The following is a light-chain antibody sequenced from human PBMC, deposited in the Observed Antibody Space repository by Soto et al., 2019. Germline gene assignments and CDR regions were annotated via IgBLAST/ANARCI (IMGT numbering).Light chain of an antibody. CDR3: QQANSFPPT. CDR1: QGIGRW. Sequence: DIQMTQSPSSVSASVGDRVTITCRASQGIGRWLAWYQQKPGKAPKLLIYAAYSLQSGVPSRFSDSGSGTDFPLSISSLQHEDFATYHCQQANSFPPTFGGGTKVEI. J-gene: IGKJ4*01. CDR2: AAY. V-gene: IGKV1D-12*01.